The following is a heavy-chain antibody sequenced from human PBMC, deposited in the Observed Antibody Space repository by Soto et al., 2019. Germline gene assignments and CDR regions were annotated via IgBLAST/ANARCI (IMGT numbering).Heavy chain of an antibody. CDR1: GFTVSSNY. J-gene: IGHJ5*02. V-gene: IGHV3-53*01. D-gene: IGHD6-13*01. CDR3: ARAHSSSWYWFDP. CDR2: IYSGGST. Sequence: GGSLRLSCAASGFTVSSNYMSWVRQAPGKGLEWVSVIYSGGSTYYADSVKGRVTISRDNSKNTLYLQMNSLRAEDTAVYYCARAHSSSWYWFDPWGQGTLVTVSS.